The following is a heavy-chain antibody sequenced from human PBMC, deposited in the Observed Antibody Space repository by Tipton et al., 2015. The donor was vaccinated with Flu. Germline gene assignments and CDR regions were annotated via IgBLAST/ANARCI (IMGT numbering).Heavy chain of an antibody. CDR1: GYSIRSGYY. CDR3: ARGVIRGDHYYGLDV. V-gene: IGHV4-38-2*02. Sequence: TLSLTCSVSGYSIRSGYYWGWIRQPPGKGLEWIGNFFHSGSTYYNPSLKSRVTISEDRSRNQFSLRLSSVTAADTAVYYCARGVIRGDHYYGLDVWGQGTTVTVSS. CDR2: FFHSGST. J-gene: IGHJ6*02. D-gene: IGHD2-21*01.